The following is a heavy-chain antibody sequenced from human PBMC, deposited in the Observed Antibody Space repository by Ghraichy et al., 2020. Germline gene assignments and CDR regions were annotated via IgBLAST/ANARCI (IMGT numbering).Heavy chain of an antibody. CDR1: GFTFSSYT. CDR3: VRGREGFDY. CDR2: IDDSFAI. V-gene: IGHV3-48*01. J-gene: IGHJ4*02. Sequence: GGSLRLSCAASGFTFSSYTINWVRQAPGKGLEWVSYIDDSFAIYYADSVRGRFAISRDNAKNSLYLQMNSLRAEDTAVYYCVRGREGFDYCGQGTLVTVSS.